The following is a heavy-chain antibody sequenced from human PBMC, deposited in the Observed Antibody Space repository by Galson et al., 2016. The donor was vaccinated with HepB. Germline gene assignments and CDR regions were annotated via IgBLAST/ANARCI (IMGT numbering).Heavy chain of an antibody. D-gene: IGHD5-24*01. CDR2: IFPRDSDT. CDR1: GYSFSSYW. V-gene: IGHV5-51*01. Sequence: QSGAEVKRPGESLKISCEGSGYSFSSYWIAWVRQMPGKGLEWMGVIFPRDSDTRYSPSLQGQVTFPADKSSDTVYLHWSGLKASDTAIYYCARQKDGYYVDYWGQGTPVTVSS. CDR3: ARQKDGYYVDY. J-gene: IGHJ4*02.